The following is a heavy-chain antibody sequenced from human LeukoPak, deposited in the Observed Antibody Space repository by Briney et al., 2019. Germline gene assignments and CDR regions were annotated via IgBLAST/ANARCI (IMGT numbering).Heavy chain of an antibody. CDR2: ISAYNGNT. CDR1: GYTFTSYG. Sequence: ASVKVSCKASGYTFTSYGISWVRQAPGQGLEWMGWISAYNGNTNYAQKLQGRVTMTTDTSTSTAYMELRSLRSDDTAVSYCARDKDIVLMVYAMGYFDYWGQGTLVTVSS. CDR3: ARDKDIVLMVYAMGYFDY. J-gene: IGHJ4*02. D-gene: IGHD2-8*01. V-gene: IGHV1-18*01.